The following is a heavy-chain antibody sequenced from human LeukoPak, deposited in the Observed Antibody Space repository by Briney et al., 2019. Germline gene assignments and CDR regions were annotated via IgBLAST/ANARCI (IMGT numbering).Heavy chain of an antibody. J-gene: IGHJ4*02. Sequence: HPGGSLRLSCAASGFTFSNFAMSWVRQTPGKGLQWVSSISDGGHSTYFADSVRGRFTLSRDNSNNIVYLQMNNLGVEDTAMYYCAKSYCSGGTCHSYLPYFFDYWGKGTLVTVSS. CDR2: ISDGGHST. D-gene: IGHD2-15*01. V-gene: IGHV3-23*01. CDR1: GFTFSNFA. CDR3: AKSYCSGGTCHSYLPYFFDY.